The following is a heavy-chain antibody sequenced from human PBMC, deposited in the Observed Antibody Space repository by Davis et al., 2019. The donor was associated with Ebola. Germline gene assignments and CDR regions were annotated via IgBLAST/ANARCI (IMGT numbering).Heavy chain of an antibody. CDR3: AKDDHYGDYGN. CDR1: GFTFSSYA. J-gene: IGHJ4*02. V-gene: IGHV3-23*01. CDR2: ISGSGGST. Sequence: SLKISCAASGFTFSSYAMSWVRQAPGKGLEWVSAISGSGGSTYYADSVNGRFTISRDNSKNTLYLQRNSLRAEATAVYYCAKDDHYGDYGNWGQGTLVTVSS. D-gene: IGHD4-17*01.